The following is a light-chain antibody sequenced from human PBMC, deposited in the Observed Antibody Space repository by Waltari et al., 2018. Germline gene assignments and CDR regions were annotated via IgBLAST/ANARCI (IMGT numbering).Light chain of an antibody. CDR1: QGIGKS. CDR2: AAS. CDR3: QKYDSAPAT. Sequence: DNQMTQSPSSLSAAVGDRVTITCRASQGIGKSLAWYQQIPGKVPQVLIYAASTLQSGVPSRVSASGSGTDFTLTISSLQPEDVATYYCQKYDSAPATFGGGTKVEIK. V-gene: IGKV1-27*01. J-gene: IGKJ4*01.